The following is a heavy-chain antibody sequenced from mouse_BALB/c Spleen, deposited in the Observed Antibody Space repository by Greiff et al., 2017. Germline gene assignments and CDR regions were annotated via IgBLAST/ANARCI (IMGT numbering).Heavy chain of an antibody. CDR1: GYTFSSYW. J-gene: IGHJ4*01. D-gene: IGHD2-4*01. CDR3: ARGSYDYPYAMDY. CDR2: ILPGSGST. V-gene: IGHV1-9*01. Sequence: QVQLQQSGAELMKPGASVKISCKATGYTFSSYWIEWVKQRPGHGLEWIGEILPGSGSTNYNEKFKGKATFTADTSSNTAYMQLSSLTSEDSAVYYCARGSYDYPYAMDYWGQGTSVTVSS.